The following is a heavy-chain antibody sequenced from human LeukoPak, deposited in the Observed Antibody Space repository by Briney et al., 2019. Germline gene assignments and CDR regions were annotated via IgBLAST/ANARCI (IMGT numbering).Heavy chain of an antibody. CDR2: ISAYNGNT. D-gene: IGHD3-22*01. CDR3: ARGVNQQITMMGFDY. V-gene: IGHV1-18*01. Sequence: ASVKVSCKASGYTFTSYGISWVRQAPGQGLEWMGWISAYNGNTNYAQKLQGRVTMTTDTSTSTAYMELSRLRSDDAAVYYCARGVNQQITMMGFDYWGQGTLVTVSS. CDR1: GYTFTSYG. J-gene: IGHJ4*02.